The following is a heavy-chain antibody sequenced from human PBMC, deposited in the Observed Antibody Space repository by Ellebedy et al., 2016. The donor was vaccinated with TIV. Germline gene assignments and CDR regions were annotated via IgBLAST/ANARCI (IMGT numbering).Heavy chain of an antibody. J-gene: IGHJ4*02. Sequence: PGGSLRLSCAASGFTFSSYGMHWVRQAPGKGLEWVAVIWYDGSNKYYADSVKGRFTISRDNAKNSLYLQMNSLRAEDTAVYYCARDRGTAYYDFWSGYYSGDYWGQGTLVTVSS. V-gene: IGHV3-33*01. CDR2: IWYDGSNK. CDR3: ARDRGTAYYDFWSGYYSGDY. CDR1: GFTFSSYG. D-gene: IGHD3-3*01.